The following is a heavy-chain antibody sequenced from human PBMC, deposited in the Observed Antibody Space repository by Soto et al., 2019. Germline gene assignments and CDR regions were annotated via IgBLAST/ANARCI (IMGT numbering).Heavy chain of an antibody. Sequence: GLSCAASGFTFSNYGMHWVRQAPGKGLEWVAIIWHDGNNKYYADSVRGRFIISRDNSKNRLYLQMNSLRAEDTAVYYCASDIVGASESYGLDVWGQGNPVTVSS. J-gene: IGHJ6*02. V-gene: IGHV3-33*01. CDR3: ASDIVGASESYGLDV. CDR2: IWHDGNNK. CDR1: GFTFSNYG. D-gene: IGHD1-26*01.